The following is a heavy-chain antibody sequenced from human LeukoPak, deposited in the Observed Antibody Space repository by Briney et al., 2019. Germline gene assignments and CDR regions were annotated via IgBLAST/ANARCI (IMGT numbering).Heavy chain of an antibody. V-gene: IGHV3-21*04. CDR1: GFTFSSYS. CDR3: AREGGYYDILTGYLYYYYGMDV. Sequence: PGGSLRLSCAASGFTFSSYSMNWVRQAPGKGPEWVSSISSSSSYIYYADSVKGRFTISRDNAKNSLYLQMSSLRAEDTAVYYCAREGGYYDILTGYLYYYYGMDVWGQGTTVTVSS. D-gene: IGHD3-9*01. J-gene: IGHJ6*02. CDR2: ISSSSSYI.